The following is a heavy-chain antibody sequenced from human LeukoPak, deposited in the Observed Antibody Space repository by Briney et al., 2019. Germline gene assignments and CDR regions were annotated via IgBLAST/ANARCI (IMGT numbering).Heavy chain of an antibody. Sequence: PGRSLRLSCAASGFTFSSYAMHWVRQAPGKGLEWVAVISYDGSNKYYADSVKGRFTISRDNAKNSLYLQMNSLRAEDTAVYYCARVFKFCSGGSCYSNWFDPWGQGTLVTVSS. CDR1: GFTFSSYA. CDR2: ISYDGSNK. D-gene: IGHD2-15*01. CDR3: ARVFKFCSGGSCYSNWFDP. J-gene: IGHJ5*02. V-gene: IGHV3-30-3*01.